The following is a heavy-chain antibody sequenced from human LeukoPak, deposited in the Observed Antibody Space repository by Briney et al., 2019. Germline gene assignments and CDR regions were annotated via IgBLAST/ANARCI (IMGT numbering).Heavy chain of an antibody. J-gene: IGHJ4*02. D-gene: IGHD3-22*01. Sequence: GGSLRLSCAASGFTFSTYAMSWVRQAPGKGLEWVSGISGSGGSAYYADSVKGRFTVSRDNSKNTLYLQMNSLRAEDTAVYYCAKEDYYESSGTPDNWGQGILVTVSS. CDR2: ISGSGGSA. CDR3: AKEDYYESSGTPDN. V-gene: IGHV3-23*01. CDR1: GFTFSTYA.